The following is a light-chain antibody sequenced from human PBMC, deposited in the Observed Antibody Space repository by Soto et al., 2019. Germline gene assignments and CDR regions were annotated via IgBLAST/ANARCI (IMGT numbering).Light chain of an antibody. CDR2: DVS. V-gene: IGLV2-14*01. J-gene: IGLJ2*01. CDR3: SSSTSSSTVV. CDR1: SSDVGGYNY. Sequence: QSVLTQPASVSGSPGQSITISCTGTSSDVGGYNYVSWYQQHPGKAPKLMIYDVSNRPSGVSNRFSGSKSGNTASLTISGLQAEYEADYYCSSSTSSSTVVFGGGTKLTVL.